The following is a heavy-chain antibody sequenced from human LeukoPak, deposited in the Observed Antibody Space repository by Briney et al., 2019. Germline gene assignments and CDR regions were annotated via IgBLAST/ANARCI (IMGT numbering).Heavy chain of an antibody. Sequence: RPGGSLRLSCAASGFTFSDYYMSWIRQAPGKGLEWVSYISSSGSTIYYADSVKGRFTISRDNAKNSLYLQMNSLRAEDTAVYYCARDPVPLGRQQLEQGLGYWGQGTLVTVSS. V-gene: IGHV3-11*04. CDR2: ISSSGSTI. CDR3: ARDPVPLGRQQLEQGLGY. CDR1: GFTFSDYY. D-gene: IGHD6-13*01. J-gene: IGHJ4*02.